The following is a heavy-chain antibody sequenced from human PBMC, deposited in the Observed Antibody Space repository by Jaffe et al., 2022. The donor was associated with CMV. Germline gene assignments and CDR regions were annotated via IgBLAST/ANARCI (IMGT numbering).Heavy chain of an antibody. CDR2: IGTAGDT. D-gene: IGHD6-13*01. CDR3: ARAAAGVNYYYGMDV. CDR1: GFTFSSYD. V-gene: IGHV3-13*01. Sequence: EVQLVESGGGLVQPGGSLRLSCAASGFTFSSYDMHWVRQATGKGLEWVSAIGTAGDTYYPGSVKGRFTISRENAKNSLYLQMNSLRAGDTAVYYCARAAAGVNYYYGMDVWGQGTTVTVSS. J-gene: IGHJ6*02.